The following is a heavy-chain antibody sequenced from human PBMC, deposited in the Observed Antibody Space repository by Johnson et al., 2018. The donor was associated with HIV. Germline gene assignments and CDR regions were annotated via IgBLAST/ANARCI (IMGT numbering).Heavy chain of an antibody. D-gene: IGHD4-17*01. V-gene: IGHV3-66*02. CDR2: IYSGGNT. Sequence: VQLVESGGGLVKPGGSLRLSCAASGFTFSNAWMSWVRQAPGKGLEWVSVIYSGGNTYYADPVKGRFTISRDNSKNALFLQMNSLRAEDTSLYYCARALRDAFDIWGQGTMVTVSS. CDR3: ARALRDAFDI. CDR1: GFTFSNAW. J-gene: IGHJ3*02.